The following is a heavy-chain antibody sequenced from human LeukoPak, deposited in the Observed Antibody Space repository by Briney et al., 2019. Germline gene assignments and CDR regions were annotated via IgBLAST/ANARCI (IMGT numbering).Heavy chain of an antibody. J-gene: IGHJ2*01. CDR2: IYHSGST. V-gene: IGHV4-39*07. CDR1: GDSISSGSYY. Sequence: SETLSLTCTVSGDSISSGSYYWAWVRQAPGKGLEWIGGIYHSGSTYYRPSLKSRVTVSVDTSKSQFSLKLNSVTAADTAVYYCVRVISDSSGWHHWYFDLWGRGTLVTVSS. CDR3: VRVISDSSGWHHWYFDL. D-gene: IGHD3-22*01.